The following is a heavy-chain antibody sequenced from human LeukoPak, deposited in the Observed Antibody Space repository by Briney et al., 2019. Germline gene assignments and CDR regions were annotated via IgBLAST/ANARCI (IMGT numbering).Heavy chain of an antibody. CDR2: IYHSGST. Sequence: PSETLSLTCTVSGGSVSSGSYYWSWIRQPPGKGLEWIGYIYHSGSTYYNPSLKSRVTISVDRSKNQFSLKLSSVTAADTAVYYCARAHPELAGAFDIWGQGTMVTVSS. CDR1: GGSVSSGSYY. V-gene: IGHV4-30-2*01. J-gene: IGHJ3*02. CDR3: ARAHPELAGAFDI. D-gene: IGHD1-1*01.